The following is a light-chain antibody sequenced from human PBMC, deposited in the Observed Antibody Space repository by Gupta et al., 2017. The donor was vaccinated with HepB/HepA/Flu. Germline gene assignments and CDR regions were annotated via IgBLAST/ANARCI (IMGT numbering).Light chain of an antibody. CDR3: ETWDTSLHTGV. CDR2: ENN. J-gene: IGLJ2*01. Sequence: QSVLSQPPSVSASPGQKVTISCSGSNSNVGNKYVSWYQQFPGTAPKLLIYENNKRPSGMPDRFSGSKSGTSATLGITGLQTGDEAEYYCETWDTSLHTGVFGGGTKLTVL. CDR1: NSNVGNKY. V-gene: IGLV1-51*01.